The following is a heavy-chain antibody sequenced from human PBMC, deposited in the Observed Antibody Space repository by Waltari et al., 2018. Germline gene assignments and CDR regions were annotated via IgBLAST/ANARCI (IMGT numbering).Heavy chain of an antibody. CDR1: GFRFGSAW. D-gene: IGHD5-12*01. CDR3: ARKAGSGYPYGPFYYDN. V-gene: IGHV3-74*01. CDR2: INVDGGYI. Sequence: EVHLAESGGGVVQQGGSLRLSCTGPGFRFGSAWMPLFRQAPGKGLEWVSRINVDGGYISYGDAVKGRFTISRDNAKNTVFLQLNSLRADDTAVYFCARKAGSGYPYGPFYYDNWGQGTLVTVSS. J-gene: IGHJ4*02.